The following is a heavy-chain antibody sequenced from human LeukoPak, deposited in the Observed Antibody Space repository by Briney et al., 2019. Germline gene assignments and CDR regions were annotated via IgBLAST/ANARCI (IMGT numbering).Heavy chain of an antibody. CDR3: ARVSPSPGYSLTSFDI. J-gene: IGHJ3*02. V-gene: IGHV3-53*01. CDR1: GFTVSSNS. D-gene: IGHD2-15*01. CDR2: IYSDNT. Sequence: GGSLRLSCTVSGFTVSSNSMSWVRQAPGKGLEWVSFIYSDNTHYSDSVKGRFTISRDNSQNTLYLQMNSLRVEDTAVYYCARVSPSPGYSLTSFDIWGQGTMVTVSS.